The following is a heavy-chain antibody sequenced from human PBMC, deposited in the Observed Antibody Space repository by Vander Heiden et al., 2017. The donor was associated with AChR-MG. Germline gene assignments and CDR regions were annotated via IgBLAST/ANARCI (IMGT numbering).Heavy chain of an antibody. CDR3: ARGVGHGDS. CDR2: INYSGGT. J-gene: IGHJ4*02. CDR1: GGSIRSHY. D-gene: IGHD2-15*01. Sequence: QVQLQESGPGLVKPSETLSLTCTVSGGSIRSHYWSWIRQPPGKGLEWIGHINYSGGTNYNPSLKSRVTISLDTSKNQFSLKLSSVNAADTAVYYCARGVGHGDSWGQGVLVTVSS. V-gene: IGHV4-59*11.